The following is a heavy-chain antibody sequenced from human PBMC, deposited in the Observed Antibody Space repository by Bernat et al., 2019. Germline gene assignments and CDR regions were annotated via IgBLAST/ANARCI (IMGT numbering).Heavy chain of an antibody. J-gene: IGHJ4*02. CDR1: GFSFSTYV. CDR2: IGAAGRST. Sequence: EVQLWEAGGNLVEPGGSLRLSCAAAGFSFSTYVMSWVRQAPGKGLEWGSGIGAAGRSTYSSDPVKGRFTLSRDTSKTTLYLPMNSLRAADTALYYCAQRVNYHRSGYYGAAVYFASWGQGTLVTVS. V-gene: IGHV3-23*01. D-gene: IGHD3-22*01. CDR3: AQRVNYHRSGYYGAAVYFAS.